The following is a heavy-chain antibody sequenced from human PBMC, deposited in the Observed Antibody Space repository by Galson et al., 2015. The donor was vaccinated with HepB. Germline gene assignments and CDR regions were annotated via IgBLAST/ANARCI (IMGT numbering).Heavy chain of an antibody. V-gene: IGHV3-15*07. J-gene: IGHJ4*02. CDR3: STGGYYLDY. Sequence: SLRLSCAASGFTFSNAWMNWVRQAPGKGLEWVGRIKSKVDGGTTDYAAPVKGRFTISRDDSKSTVYLQMNSLKTEDTAMYYCSTGGYYLDYWGQGTLVTVSS. CDR1: GFTFSNAW. CDR2: IKSKVDGGTT.